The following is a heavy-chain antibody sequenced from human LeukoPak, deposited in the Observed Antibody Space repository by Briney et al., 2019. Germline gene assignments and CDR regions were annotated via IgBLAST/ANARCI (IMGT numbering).Heavy chain of an antibody. D-gene: IGHD3-22*01. Sequence: GGSLRLSCAASGFTVSSDYMSWVRQAPGKGLEWVSVIYSGGSTYYADSVKGRFTISRDNSKNTLYLQMNSLRAEDTAVYYCAKDSPTYYYDSSGYYSNWGQGTLVTVSS. CDR3: AKDSPTYYYDSSGYYSN. V-gene: IGHV3-53*01. J-gene: IGHJ4*02. CDR2: IYSGGST. CDR1: GFTVSSDY.